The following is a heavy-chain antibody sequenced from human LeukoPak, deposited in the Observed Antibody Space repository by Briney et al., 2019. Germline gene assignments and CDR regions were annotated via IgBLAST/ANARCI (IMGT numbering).Heavy chain of an antibody. Sequence: HPGESLRLSCAASGFTVSSNYMSWVRQAPGKGLEWVSIIYSGGSTYYTDSVKGRFTISRDNSKNTLYLQMNSLRAEDTAVYYCAKRSIAVAGYFDYWGQGTLVTVSS. CDR1: GFTVSSNY. CDR3: AKRSIAVAGYFDY. V-gene: IGHV3-53*01. J-gene: IGHJ4*02. CDR2: IYSGGST. D-gene: IGHD6-19*01.